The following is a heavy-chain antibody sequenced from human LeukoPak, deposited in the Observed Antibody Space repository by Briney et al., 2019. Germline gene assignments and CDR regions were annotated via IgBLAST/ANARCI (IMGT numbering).Heavy chain of an antibody. CDR2: ISYDGSNK. CDR1: GFTFSSYG. V-gene: IGHV3-30*18. J-gene: IGHJ4*02. Sequence: GGSLRLSCAASGFTFSSYGMHWVRQAPGKGLEWVAVISYDGSNKYYADSVKGRFTISSDNSKNTLYLQMNSLRAEGTAVYYCAKGSTLAAAGLDYWGQGTLVTVSS. CDR3: AKGSTLAAAGLDY. D-gene: IGHD6-13*01.